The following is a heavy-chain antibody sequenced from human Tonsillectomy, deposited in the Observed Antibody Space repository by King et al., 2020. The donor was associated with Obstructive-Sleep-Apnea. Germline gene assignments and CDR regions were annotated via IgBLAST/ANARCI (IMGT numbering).Heavy chain of an antibody. J-gene: IGHJ4*02. V-gene: IGHV3-74*01. CDR2: IISDGSST. D-gene: IGHD2-2*01. CDR3: ARDGSLAPALDY. Sequence: VQLVESGGGLVQPGGSLRLSCAASGFTFSSYWMHWVRQAPGKVLVWVSRIISDGSSTSYADSVKGRFTLSRDNAKNTLYLQMNSLRAEDTAVYYCARDGSLAPALDYWGQGTLVTVSS. CDR1: GFTFSSYW.